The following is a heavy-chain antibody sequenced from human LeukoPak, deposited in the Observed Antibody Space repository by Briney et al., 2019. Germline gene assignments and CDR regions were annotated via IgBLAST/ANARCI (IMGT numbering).Heavy chain of an antibody. CDR2: ISGSGGST. CDR1: GFTFSSYA. CDR3: AKSEVVTAMVDAFDI. D-gene: IGHD2-21*02. Sequence: GGSLRLSCAASGFTFSSYAMIWVRQAPGKGLEWVSGISGSGGSTYYADSVKGRFTISRDNSKNTLYLQMNSLRAEDTAVYYCAKSEVVTAMVDAFDIWGQGTMVTVSS. V-gene: IGHV3-23*01. J-gene: IGHJ3*02.